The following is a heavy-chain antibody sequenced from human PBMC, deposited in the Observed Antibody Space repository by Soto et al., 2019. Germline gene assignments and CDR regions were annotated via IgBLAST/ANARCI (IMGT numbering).Heavy chain of an antibody. CDR3: ARRDYYYYYGMDV. V-gene: IGHV4-39*01. Sequence: PPETLSLTCTVSGGSISSSSYYWGWIRQPPGRGLEWIGSIYYSGSTYYNPSLKSRVTISVDTSKNQFSLKLSSVTAADTAVYYCARRDYYYYYGMDVWGQGTTVTVSS. CDR2: IYYSGST. CDR1: GGSISSSSYY. J-gene: IGHJ6*02.